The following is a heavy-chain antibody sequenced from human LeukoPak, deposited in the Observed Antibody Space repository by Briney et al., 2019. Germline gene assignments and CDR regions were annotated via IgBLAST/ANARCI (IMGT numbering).Heavy chain of an antibody. CDR1: GGSFSGYY. CDR2: INHSGST. V-gene: IGHV4-34*01. J-gene: IGHJ5*02. CDR3: ARDALWFGELLVDSWFDP. D-gene: IGHD3-10*01. Sequence: SETLSLTCAVYGGSFSGYYWSWIRQPPGKGLEWIGEINHSGSTNYNPSLKSRVTISVDTSKNQFSLKLSSVTAADTAVYYCARDALWFGELLVDSWFDPWGQGTLVTVSS.